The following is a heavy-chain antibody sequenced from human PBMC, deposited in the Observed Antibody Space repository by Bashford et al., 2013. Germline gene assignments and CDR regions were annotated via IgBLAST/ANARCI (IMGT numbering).Heavy chain of an antibody. CDR1: GFSLTTTRVG. CDR3: AHRLVDYSNNWNCGDFDY. CDR2: IYWDDDK. Sequence: SGPTLVKPTQALTLTCTFSGFSLTTTRVGVGWIRQPPGRALESLALIYWDDDKRYSPSLKSRLTITKDTSKNQVVLTMTNMDPVDTATYYCAHRLVDYSNNWNCGDFDYWGQGTVVTVSS. J-gene: IGHJ4*02. D-gene: IGHD1-1*01. V-gene: IGHV2-5*02.